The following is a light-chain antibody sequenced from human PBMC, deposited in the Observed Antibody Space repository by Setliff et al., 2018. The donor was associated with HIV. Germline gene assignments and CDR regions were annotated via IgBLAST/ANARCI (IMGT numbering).Light chain of an antibody. CDR1: SNDVGCYDL. V-gene: IGLV2-23*01. Sequence: SVLTQPASVSGSPGQSITTSCTGTSNDVGCYDLVSWYQQHPARAPKLIIYQATRRPSGVSNRFSGSKSGNVASLTISGLQAEDEADYYCCSNTGSNTFVFGTGTKVTVL. J-gene: IGLJ1*01. CDR2: QAT. CDR3: CSNTGSNTFV.